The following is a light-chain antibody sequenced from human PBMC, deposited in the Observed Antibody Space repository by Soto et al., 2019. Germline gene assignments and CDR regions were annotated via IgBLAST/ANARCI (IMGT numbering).Light chain of an antibody. CDR1: QTVRNNY. CDR3: QQYNKWPWT. Sequence: EFVLTQSPGTLSLSPGERATLSCRASQTVRNNYLAWYQQKPGQAPKLLIHDASSRATGIPDRFSGGGSGTDFILTISRLEPEDFAVYYCQQYNKWPWTFGQGTKVDIK. J-gene: IGKJ1*01. CDR2: DAS. V-gene: IGKV3D-20*02.